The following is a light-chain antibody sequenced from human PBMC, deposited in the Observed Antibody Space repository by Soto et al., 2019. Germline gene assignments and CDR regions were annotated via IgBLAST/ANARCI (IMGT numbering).Light chain of an antibody. CDR3: QQRSNWPPKIT. J-gene: IGKJ5*01. Sequence: AVQMTQSPSCLSASVGDRVTSTCRSSQSISWLAWYQQKPGTAPKLLXXDASSLESGVPPRFSGRGSGKEFTLTISSLEPEDFAVYYCQQRSNWPPKITFGQGTRLEIK. V-gene: IGKV1D-13*01. CDR1: QSISW. CDR2: DAS.